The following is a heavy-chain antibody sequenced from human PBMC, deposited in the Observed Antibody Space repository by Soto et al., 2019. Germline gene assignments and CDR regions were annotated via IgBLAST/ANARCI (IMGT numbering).Heavy chain of an antibody. CDR2: INAGNGNT. D-gene: IGHD6-19*01. CDR1: GYTFTSYA. J-gene: IGHJ6*02. Sequence: QVQLVQSGAEVKKPGASVKVSCKASGYTFTSYAMHWVRQAPGQRLEWMGWINAGNGNTKYSQKFQGRVTITRDTPXXTXDXXLSSLRDADTAGYYCARVGEEVAGLPTSYSHGMDVWGQGTTVTVSS. CDR3: ARVGEEVAGLPTSYSHGMDV. V-gene: IGHV1-3*01.